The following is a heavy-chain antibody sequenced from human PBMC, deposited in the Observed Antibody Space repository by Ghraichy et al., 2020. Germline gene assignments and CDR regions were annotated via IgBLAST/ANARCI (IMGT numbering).Heavy chain of an antibody. V-gene: IGHV3-73*01. CDR2: IRSKANSYAT. D-gene: IGHD6-13*01. CDR1: GFTFSGSA. Sequence: GGSLRLSCAASGFTFSGSAMHWVRQASGKGLEWVGRIRSKANSYATAYAASVKGRFTISRDDSKNTAYLQMNSLKTEDTAVYYCTRAPIAAAGAFDYWGQGTLVTVSS. J-gene: IGHJ4*02. CDR3: TRAPIAAAGAFDY.